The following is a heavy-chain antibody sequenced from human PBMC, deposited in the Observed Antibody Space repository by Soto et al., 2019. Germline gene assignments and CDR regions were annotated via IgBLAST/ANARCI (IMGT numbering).Heavy chain of an antibody. D-gene: IGHD6-19*01. CDR1: GGSIISSYW. V-gene: IGHV4-4*02. J-gene: IGHJ4*02. CDR3: ARVGHSRGWGPMGDY. CDR2: IFHSGTT. Sequence: QAQLQESGPGLVKPSGTLSLTCDVSGGSIISSYWWSWVRQSPGKGLEWIGEIFHSGTTKYNTSLRGLIIESVNKSKHQFSLKLNSVPAAETAVYYCARVGHSRGWGPMGDYWGQGILVTVSS.